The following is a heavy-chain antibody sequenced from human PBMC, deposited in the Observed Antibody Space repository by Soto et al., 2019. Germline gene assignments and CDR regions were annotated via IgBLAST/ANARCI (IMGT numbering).Heavy chain of an antibody. CDR1: GFTFSSYA. J-gene: IGHJ4*02. V-gene: IGHV3-23*01. CDR3: ANGGQLSLYYFDY. CDR2: ISGSGGST. Sequence: EVQLLESGGGLVQPGGSLRLSCAASGFTFSSYAMSWVRQAPGKGLEWVSAISGSGGSTYYADSVKGRFTISRDNSKNTLYLQMNSLRAEDTAVYYCANGGQLSLYYFDYWGQGTLVTVSS. D-gene: IGHD5-18*01.